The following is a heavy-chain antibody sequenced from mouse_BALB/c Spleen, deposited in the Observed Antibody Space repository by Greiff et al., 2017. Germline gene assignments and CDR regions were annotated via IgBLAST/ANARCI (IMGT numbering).Heavy chain of an antibody. CDR2: ISTYYGDA. Sequence: VQLQESGAELVRPGVSVKISCKGSGYTFTDYAMHWVKQSHAKSLEWIGVISTYYGDASYNQKFKGKATMTVDKSSSTAYMELARLTSEDSAIYYCARRDYGYAMDYWGQGTSVTVSS. J-gene: IGHJ4*01. D-gene: IGHD1-1*01. CDR1: GYTFTDYA. CDR3: ARRDYGYAMDY. V-gene: IGHV1S137*01.